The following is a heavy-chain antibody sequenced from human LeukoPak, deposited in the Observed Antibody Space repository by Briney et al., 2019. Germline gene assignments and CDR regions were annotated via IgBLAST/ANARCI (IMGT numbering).Heavy chain of an antibody. Sequence: ASVKVSCKASGYTFTGYYMHWVRQAPGQGLEWMGWINPNSGGTNYAQKFQGRVAMTRDTSISTAYMELSRLRSDDTAVYYCASGYCSSTSCGIDYWGQGTLVTVSS. CDR1: GYTFTGYY. D-gene: IGHD2-2*01. J-gene: IGHJ4*02. CDR2: INPNSGGT. V-gene: IGHV1-2*02. CDR3: ASGYCSSTSCGIDY.